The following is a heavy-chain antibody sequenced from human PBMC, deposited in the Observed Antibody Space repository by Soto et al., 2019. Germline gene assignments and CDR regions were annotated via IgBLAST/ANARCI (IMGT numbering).Heavy chain of an antibody. CDR2: INPSGGST. Sequence: GLEWMGIINPSGGSTNYAHKFQGRISMTSDTSTSTVYMELNSLRSDDTAVYYCARDSYDILTGYYNQYYYYYGMDVWGQGTTVTVS. J-gene: IGHJ6*02. V-gene: IGHV1-46*01. D-gene: IGHD3-9*01. CDR3: ARDSYDILTGYYNQYYYYYGMDV.